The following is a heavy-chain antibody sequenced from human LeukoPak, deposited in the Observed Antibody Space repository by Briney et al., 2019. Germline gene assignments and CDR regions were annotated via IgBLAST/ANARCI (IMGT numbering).Heavy chain of an antibody. V-gene: IGHV4-59*01. CDR1: GGSISSYY. Sequence: PSETLSLTCTVSGGSISSYYWSWIRQPPGKGLEWIGYIYYSGSTNYNPSLKSRVTISVDTYKNQFSLKLSSVTAADTAVYYCARGGYSSGWPPGPQDYWGQGTLVTVSS. CDR2: IYYSGST. D-gene: IGHD6-19*01. CDR3: ARGGYSSGWPPGPQDY. J-gene: IGHJ4*02.